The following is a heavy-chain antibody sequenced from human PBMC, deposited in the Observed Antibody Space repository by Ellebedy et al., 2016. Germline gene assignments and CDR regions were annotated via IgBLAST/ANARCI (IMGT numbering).Heavy chain of an antibody. Sequence: GGSLRLXCAASGFTFSNFFMSWVRQAPGKGLEWVSTISGGGDNTDFADSVKGRFTISRDNSKNTLYLEMNSLRAEDTAVYYCRQGHYADYWGQGTLVTVSS. CDR3: RQGHYADY. J-gene: IGHJ4*02. V-gene: IGHV3-23*01. CDR1: GFTFSNFF. CDR2: ISGGGDNT.